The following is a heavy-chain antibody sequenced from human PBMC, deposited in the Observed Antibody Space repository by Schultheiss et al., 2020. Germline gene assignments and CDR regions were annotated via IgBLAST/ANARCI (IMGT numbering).Heavy chain of an antibody. D-gene: IGHD3-3*01. CDR2: IYTSGST. Sequence: SETLSLTCTVSGGSISSYYWTWIRQPAGKGLEWIGRIYTSGSTNYNPSLKSRVTMSVDTSKNQFSLKLSSVTAADTAVYYCARGQHYDFWSDRRFDPWGQGTLVTVSS. V-gene: IGHV4-4*07. CDR3: ARGQHYDFWSDRRFDP. J-gene: IGHJ5*02. CDR1: GGSISSYY.